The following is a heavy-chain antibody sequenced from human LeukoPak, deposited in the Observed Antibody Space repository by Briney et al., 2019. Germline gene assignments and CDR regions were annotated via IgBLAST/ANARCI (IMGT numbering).Heavy chain of an antibody. D-gene: IGHD3-3*01. Sequence: PSETLSLTCAVYGGSFSGYYWSWIRQPPGKGLEWIGEINHSGSTNYNPSLKSRVTISVDTSKNQFSLKLSSVTAADTAVYYCARGRITIFGVVNAPFDLWGQGTLVTVSS. J-gene: IGHJ4*02. CDR1: GGSFSGYY. CDR3: ARGRITIFGVVNAPFDL. V-gene: IGHV4-34*01. CDR2: INHSGST.